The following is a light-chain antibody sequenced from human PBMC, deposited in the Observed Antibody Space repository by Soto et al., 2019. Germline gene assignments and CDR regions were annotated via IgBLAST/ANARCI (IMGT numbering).Light chain of an antibody. CDR2: DVS. CDR3: CSYTSSRSVV. CDR1: SSDVGGYNF. V-gene: IGLV2-14*03. Sequence: QSVLTQPASVSGSPGQSITISCTGTSSDVGGYNFVSWYQQHPGKAPKLMIYDVSNQPSGVSNRFSGSKSGNTAALTISGLQAQDESDSYCCSYTSSRSVVFGGGTKVTV. J-gene: IGLJ2*01.